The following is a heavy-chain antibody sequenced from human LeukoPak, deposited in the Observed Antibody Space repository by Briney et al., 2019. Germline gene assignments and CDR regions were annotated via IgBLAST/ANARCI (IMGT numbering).Heavy chain of an antibody. J-gene: IGHJ4*02. CDR1: GFTFSSYA. Sequence: GGSLRLSCAASGFTFSSYAMSWVRQAPGKGLEWVSAISGSGGSTYYADSVKGRFTISRDNSKNTLYLQMNGLRAEDTAVYYCAKDSHRDGYNSYWGQGTLVTVSS. D-gene: IGHD5-24*01. CDR3: AKDSHRDGYNSY. V-gene: IGHV3-23*01. CDR2: ISGSGGST.